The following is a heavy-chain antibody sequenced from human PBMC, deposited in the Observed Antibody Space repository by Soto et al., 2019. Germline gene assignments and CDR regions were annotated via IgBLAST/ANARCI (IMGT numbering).Heavy chain of an antibody. CDR2: IWYDGSNK. CDR3: ARDRVAARPRYWFDP. V-gene: IGHV3-33*01. D-gene: IGHD6-6*01. Sequence: QVQLVESGGGVVQPGRSLRLSCAASGFTFSSYGMHWVRQAPGKGREWVAVIWYDGSNKYYADSVKGRFTISRDNSKNTLYLQMNSLRDEDTAVYYCARDRVAARPRYWFDPWGQGTLVTVSS. CDR1: GFTFSSYG. J-gene: IGHJ5*02.